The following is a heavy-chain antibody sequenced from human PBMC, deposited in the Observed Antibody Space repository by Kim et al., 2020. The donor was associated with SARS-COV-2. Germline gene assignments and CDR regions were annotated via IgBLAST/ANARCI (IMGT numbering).Heavy chain of an antibody. J-gene: IGHJ4*02. Sequence: GTTDYAAPVKGRFTISRDDSKNTLYLQMNSLKTEDTAVYYCTTDVTSPGYWGQGTLVTVSS. D-gene: IGHD1-1*01. CDR2: GTT. CDR3: TTDVTSPGY. V-gene: IGHV3-15*01.